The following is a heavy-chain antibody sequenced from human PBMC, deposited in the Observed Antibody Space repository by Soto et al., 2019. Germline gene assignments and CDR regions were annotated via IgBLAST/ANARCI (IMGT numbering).Heavy chain of an antibody. V-gene: IGHV1-69*13. D-gene: IGHD6-13*01. CDR1: GGTFSSYA. CDR2: IIPIFGTA. CDR3: ARVDSSRNYYYYGMDV. Sequence: GASVKSCKASGGTFSSYAISWVRQAPGQGLEWMGGIIPIFGTANYAQKFQGRVTITADESTSTAYMELSSLRSEDTAVYYCARVDSSRNYYYYGMDVWGQGTTVTVSS. J-gene: IGHJ6*02.